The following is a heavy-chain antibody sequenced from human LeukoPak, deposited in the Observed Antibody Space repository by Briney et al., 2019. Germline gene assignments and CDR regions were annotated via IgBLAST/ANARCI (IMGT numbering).Heavy chain of an antibody. V-gene: IGHV3-30*04. CDR3: ASSSYYDYVWGSYPGTDY. CDR1: GFTFSSYA. J-gene: IGHJ4*02. Sequence: GRSLRLSCAASGFTFSSYAMHWVRQAPGKGLEWVAVISYDGSNKYYADSVKGRFTISRDNSKNTLYLQMNSLRAEDTAVYYCASSSYYDYVWGSYPGTDYWGQGTLVTVFS. D-gene: IGHD3-16*01. CDR2: ISYDGSNK.